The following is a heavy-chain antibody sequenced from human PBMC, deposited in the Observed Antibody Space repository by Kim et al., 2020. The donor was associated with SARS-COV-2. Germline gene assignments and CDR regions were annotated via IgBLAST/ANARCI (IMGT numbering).Heavy chain of an antibody. D-gene: IGHD3-16*01. CDR3: ARVGITLDV. J-gene: IGHJ6*02. CDR1: GYSFSDYF. V-gene: IGHV1-2*02. CDR2: INPNGGVT. Sequence: ASVKVSCKASGYSFSDYFINWVRQAPGHGLEWMGYINPNGGVTFYAQKFQGRVTMTSDRSISTVYMELNGLTSEDAGVYYCARVGITLDVWGQGTTLTV.